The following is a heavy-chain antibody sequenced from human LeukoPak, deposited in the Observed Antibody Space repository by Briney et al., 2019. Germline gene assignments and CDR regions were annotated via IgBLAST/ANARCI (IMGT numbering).Heavy chain of an antibody. D-gene: IGHD5-12*01. J-gene: IGHJ6*03. CDR3: ARFYRGYGNYYYYMDV. Sequence: PSETLSLTCSVSGGSISSSTYYWGWIRQPPGKGLEWIGSIYYSGSTYYNPSLKSRVTISLDTSKNQFSLKLSSVTAADTALYYCARFYRGYGNYYYYMDVWGKGTTVTVSS. V-gene: IGHV4-39*07. CDR1: GGSISSSTYY. CDR2: IYYSGST.